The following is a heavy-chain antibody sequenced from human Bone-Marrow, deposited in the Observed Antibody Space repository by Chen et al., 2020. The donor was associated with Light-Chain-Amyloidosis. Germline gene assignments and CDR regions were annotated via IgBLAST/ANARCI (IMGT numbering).Heavy chain of an antibody. Sequence: EVQLEQSGPEVNKPGESLKISCKGSGYTFPNYWIAWVRQMPGKGLECMGVIYPDDSDASYSPSFECQVTISADKSITTAYLRGRSLKASDTAMYYCARRRDGYNFDYWGQGTLVTVSS. J-gene: IGHJ4*02. V-gene: IGHV5-51*01. CDR3: ARRRDGYNFDY. CDR2: IYPDDSDA. CDR1: GYTFPNYW. D-gene: IGHD5-12*01.